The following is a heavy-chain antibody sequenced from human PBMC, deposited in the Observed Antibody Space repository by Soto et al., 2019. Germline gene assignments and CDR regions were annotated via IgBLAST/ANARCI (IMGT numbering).Heavy chain of an antibody. CDR3: ARGSKGPYCSSTSCYRILGGFDP. J-gene: IGHJ5*02. CDR2: INHSGST. D-gene: IGHD2-2*01. V-gene: IGHV4-34*01. CDR1: GGSFSGYY. Sequence: SETLSLTCAVYGGSFSGYYWSWIRQPPGKGLEWIGEINHSGSTNYNPSLKSRVTISVDTSKNQFSLKLSSVTAADTAVYYCARGSKGPYCSSTSCYRILGGFDPWGQGTLVTVS.